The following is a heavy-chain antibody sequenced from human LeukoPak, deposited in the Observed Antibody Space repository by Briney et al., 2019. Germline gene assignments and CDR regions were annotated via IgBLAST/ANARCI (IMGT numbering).Heavy chain of an antibody. CDR1: GFTFSSYA. Sequence: PGRSLRLSCAASGFTFSSYAMHWVRQAPGKGLEWVAVISYDGSNKYYADSVKGRFTISRDNSKNTLYLQMNSLRSEDTAVYYCARARGYSYAFDYFDYWGQGTLVTVSS. V-gene: IGHV3-30*04. J-gene: IGHJ4*02. D-gene: IGHD5-18*01. CDR2: ISYDGSNK. CDR3: ARARGYSYAFDYFDY.